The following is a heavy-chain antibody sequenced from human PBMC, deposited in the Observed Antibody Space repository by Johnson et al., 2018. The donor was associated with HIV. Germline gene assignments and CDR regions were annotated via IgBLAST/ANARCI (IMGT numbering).Heavy chain of an antibody. V-gene: IGHV3-13*01. CDR2: IGTAGDT. CDR1: GVTFSSYW. Sequence: VQLVESGGGLVQPGGSLRLSCAASGVTFSSYWMHWVRQAPGKGLVLVSAIGTAGDTYYPGSVQGRFTISRDNDKNSLFMEMNSLTAEDPAVYYCAREAPQPSDAYDICGQGTMVTVSS. CDR3: AREAPQPSDAYDI. D-gene: IGHD5-18*01. J-gene: IGHJ3*02.